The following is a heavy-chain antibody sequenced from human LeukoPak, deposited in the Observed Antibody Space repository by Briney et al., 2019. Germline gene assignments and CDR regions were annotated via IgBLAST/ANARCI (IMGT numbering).Heavy chain of an antibody. CDR2: VNPHSGGT. CDR3: ARAVFGQYYDNSGYYFDY. D-gene: IGHD3-22*01. J-gene: IGHJ4*02. CDR1: GYTFTDSY. Sequence: GASVKVSCKASGYTFTDSYMHWVRQAPGQGLEWMGWVNPHSGGTSYAMKFQGRVTMTRDTSIPTAYMELTRLQPDDTAVYYCARAVFGQYYDNSGYYFDYWGQGSLATVSS. V-gene: IGHV1-2*02.